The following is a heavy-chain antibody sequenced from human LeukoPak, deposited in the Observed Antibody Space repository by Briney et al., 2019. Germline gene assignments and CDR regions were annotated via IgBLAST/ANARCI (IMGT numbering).Heavy chain of an antibody. D-gene: IGHD6-13*01. J-gene: IGHJ4*02. V-gene: IGHV4-59*01. CDR2: IYYSGST. CDR3: ARGPRDLYSSSWLLFDY. CDR1: GGSISSYY. Sequence: PSETLSLTCTVSGGSISSYYWSWIRQPPGKGLEWIGYIYYSGSTNYNPSLKSRVTISVDTSKNQFSLKLSSVTAADTAVYYCARGPRDLYSSSWLLFDYWGQGTLVTVSS.